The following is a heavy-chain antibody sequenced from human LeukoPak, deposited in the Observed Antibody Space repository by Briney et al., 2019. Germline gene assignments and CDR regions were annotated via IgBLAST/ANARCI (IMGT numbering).Heavy chain of an antibody. Sequence: ATVKISCKVSGYTFTDYYMHWVQQAPGKGLEWMGLVDPEDGETIYAEKFQGGVTITADTSTDTAYMELSSLRSEDTAVYYCATGPYSGSPRRYMDVWGKGTTVTVSS. D-gene: IGHD1-26*01. CDR1: GYTFTDYY. CDR2: VDPEDGET. V-gene: IGHV1-69-2*01. J-gene: IGHJ6*03. CDR3: ATGPYSGSPRRYMDV.